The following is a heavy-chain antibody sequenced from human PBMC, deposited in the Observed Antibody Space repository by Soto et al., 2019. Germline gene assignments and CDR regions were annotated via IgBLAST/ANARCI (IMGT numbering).Heavy chain of an antibody. Sequence: PSETLSLTCAVSGGSISSSNWWSWVRQPPGKGLEWIGEIYHSGSTNYNPSLKSRVTISVDKSKNQFSLKLSSVTAADTAVYYCARGSRIAAAYGWFDPWGQGTLVTVSS. CDR1: GGSISSSNW. CDR2: IYHSGST. J-gene: IGHJ5*02. CDR3: ARGSRIAAAYGWFDP. V-gene: IGHV4-4*02. D-gene: IGHD6-13*01.